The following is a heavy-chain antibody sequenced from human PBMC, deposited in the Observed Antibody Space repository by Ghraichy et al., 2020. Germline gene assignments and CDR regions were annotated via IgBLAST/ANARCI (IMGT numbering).Heavy chain of an antibody. J-gene: IGHJ4*02. Sequence: GGSLRLSCAASGFTFSRYWMSWVRQAPGKGLEWVANVKPDESEKYYGGSVKGRFTIFRDNAKNSLYLQMNSPGAGDTALYYCARDLSRAGGWIDFWGQGTLVTVSS. D-gene: IGHD2-15*01. V-gene: IGHV3-7*03. CDR2: VKPDESEK. CDR1: GFTFSRYW. CDR3: ARDLSRAGGWIDF.